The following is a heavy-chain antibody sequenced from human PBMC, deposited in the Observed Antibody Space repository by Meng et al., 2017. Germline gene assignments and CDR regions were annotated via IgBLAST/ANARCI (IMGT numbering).Heavy chain of an antibody. CDR3: ARSHFGGMGNWYFDL. Sequence: GQLVQSGAELKKPGASVNVFGKASGYPFTGYGISWVRQDPGKGLEWMGWISAYNGNTNYAQKLQGRVTMTTDTSTSTAYMELRSLRSDDTAVYYCARSHFGGMGNWYFDLWGRGTLVTVPS. V-gene: IGHV1-18*01. J-gene: IGHJ2*01. D-gene: IGHD3-16*01. CDR2: ISAYNGNT. CDR1: GYPFTGYG.